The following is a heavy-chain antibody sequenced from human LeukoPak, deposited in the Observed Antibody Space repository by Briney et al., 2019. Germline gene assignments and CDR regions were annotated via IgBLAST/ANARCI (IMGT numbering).Heavy chain of an antibody. Sequence: GGSLRLSCAASGFAFSSYAMSWVRQAPGKGLEWVSIIIGSGGGTYYPDSVKGRFIISRDNPRNTLYLQMNILRTEDTAVYYCAKEGTPQVSTWYDLWGQGTQVIVSS. D-gene: IGHD3-10*01. V-gene: IGHV3-23*01. CDR2: IIGSGGGT. CDR1: GFAFSSYA. J-gene: IGHJ5*02. CDR3: AKEGTPQVSTWYDL.